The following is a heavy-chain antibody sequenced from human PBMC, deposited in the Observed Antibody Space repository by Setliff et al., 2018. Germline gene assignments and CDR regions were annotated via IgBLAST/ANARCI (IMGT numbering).Heavy chain of an antibody. CDR1: GGTFTYYY. V-gene: IGHV4-34*01. D-gene: IGHD6-6*01. CDR3: ARGRNVAIRLLDS. J-gene: IGHJ4*02. Sequence: PSETLSLTCAASGGTFTYYYWTWIRQPPGKGLEWIGEINHSGSTNYNPSLKSRVTMSIDTSKNQFSLNLRYVTAADTAVHYCARGRNVAIRLLDSWGQGNLVTVSS. CDR2: INHSGST.